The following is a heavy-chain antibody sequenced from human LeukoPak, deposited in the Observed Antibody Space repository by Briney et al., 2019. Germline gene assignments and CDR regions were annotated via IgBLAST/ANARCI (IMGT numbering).Heavy chain of an antibody. Sequence: PGGSLRLSCAASGYTFTDHGMHWVRQAPGKGLEWVADIWFDGSQEYYADIVKGRFTISRDISKSILYLQMNSLRAEDTGVYYCARDLAAARLDFRGQGTLVTVSS. V-gene: IGHV3-33*01. CDR2: IWFDGSQE. J-gene: IGHJ4*02. CDR1: GYTFTDHG. D-gene: IGHD6-6*01. CDR3: ARDLAAARLDF.